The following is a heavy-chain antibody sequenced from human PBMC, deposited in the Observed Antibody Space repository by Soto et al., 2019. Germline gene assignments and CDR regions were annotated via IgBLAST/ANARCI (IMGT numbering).Heavy chain of an antibody. Sequence: ASVKVSCKASGGTFSSYRINWVRQAPGQGLEWVGGIVPIYRTADYAQKFQGRVTITADESARTSYMELRSLKSKDTAVYYCVRDSGAKLSRSWGQGTLVTVS. CDR3: VRDSGAKLSRS. V-gene: IGHV1-69*13. D-gene: IGHD1-26*01. J-gene: IGHJ4*02. CDR2: IVPIYRTA. CDR1: GGTFSSYR.